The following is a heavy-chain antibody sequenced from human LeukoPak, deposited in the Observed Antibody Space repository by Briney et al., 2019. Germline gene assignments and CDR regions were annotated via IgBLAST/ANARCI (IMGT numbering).Heavy chain of an antibody. J-gene: IGHJ4*02. V-gene: IGHV1-69*04. CDR2: IIPILGIA. D-gene: IGHD1-7*01. CDR3: ASGTTKTSFDY. CDR1: GGTFSSYA. Sequence: ASVKVSCKASGGTFSSYAISWVRQAPGQGLEWMGRIIPILGIANYAQKFQGRVTITADKSTSTAYMELSSLRSEDTAVYYCASGTTKTSFDYWGQGTLVTVSS.